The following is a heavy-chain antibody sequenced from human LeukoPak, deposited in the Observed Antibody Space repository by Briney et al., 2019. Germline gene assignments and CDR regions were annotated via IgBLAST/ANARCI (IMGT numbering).Heavy chain of an antibody. V-gene: IGHV4-34*01. CDR2: VNHSGRT. D-gene: IGHD3-10*01. CDR1: GGSFSDYW. J-gene: IGHJ4*02. Sequence: PSETLSLTCAVYGGSFSDYWWTWIRQSPGKGLEWIGEVNHSGRTNYNPSLKSRVSISVDRSKKQFSLKLASVTAADTAVYYCARGYGSGSHIDYWGQGTLVTVSS. CDR3: ARGYGSGSHIDY.